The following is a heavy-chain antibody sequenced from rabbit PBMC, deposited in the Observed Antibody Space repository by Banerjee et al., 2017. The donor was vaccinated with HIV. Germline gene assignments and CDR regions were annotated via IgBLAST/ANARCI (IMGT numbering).Heavy chain of an antibody. V-gene: IGHV1S40*01. D-gene: IGHD5-1*01. CDR2: IDAGSSGST. J-gene: IGHJ4*01. Sequence: QSLEESGGDLVKPGASLTLTCKASGFSSSSGYWICWVRQAPGKGLEWIACIDAGSSGSTDYASWAKGRFTISKTSSTTVTLQMTSLTAADTATYFCARDRANDGGCVFGLWGPGTLVTVS. CDR1: GFSSSSGYW. CDR3: ARDRANDGGCVFGL.